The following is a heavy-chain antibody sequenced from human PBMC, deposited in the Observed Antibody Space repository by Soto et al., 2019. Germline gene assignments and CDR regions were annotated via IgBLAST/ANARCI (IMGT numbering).Heavy chain of an antibody. CDR3: ARGGYGRKPLYYFDY. D-gene: IGHD5-12*01. CDR1: GGSISSGGYY. J-gene: IGHJ4*02. CDR2: IYYSGST. Sequence: SETLSLTCTVSGGSISSGGYYWSWIRQHPGRGLEWIGYIYYSGSTYYKPSLKSQVTISVDTSKNQLSLKLNSVTAADTAVYYFARGGYGRKPLYYFDYWGQGTLVTVSS. V-gene: IGHV4-31*01.